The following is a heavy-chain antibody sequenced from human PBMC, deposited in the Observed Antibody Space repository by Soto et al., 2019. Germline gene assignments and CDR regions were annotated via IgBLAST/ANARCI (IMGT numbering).Heavy chain of an antibody. Sequence: SETLSLTCTVSGGSLSSHYWSWIRQPPGKGLEWIGEINHSGSTNYNPSLKSRVTISVDTSKNQFSLKLSSVTAADTAVYYCARGSGIAASKWWGQGTLVTVSS. CDR2: INHSGST. CDR1: GGSLSSHY. CDR3: ARGSGIAASKW. D-gene: IGHD6-13*01. V-gene: IGHV4-34*01. J-gene: IGHJ4*02.